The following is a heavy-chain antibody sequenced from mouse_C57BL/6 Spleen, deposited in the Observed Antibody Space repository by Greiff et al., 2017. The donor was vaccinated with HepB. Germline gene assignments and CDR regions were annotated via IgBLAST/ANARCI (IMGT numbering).Heavy chain of an antibody. CDR3: ARRKSVGNYGYFDV. CDR2: FYPGSGSI. CDR1: GYTFTEYT. V-gene: IGHV1-62-2*01. J-gene: IGHJ1*03. D-gene: IGHD1-1*01. Sequence: VKLMESGAELVKPGASVKLSCKASGYTFTEYTIHWVKQRSGQGLEWIGWFYPGSGSIKYNEKFKDKATLTADKSSSTVYMELSRLTSEDSAVYFCARRKSVGNYGYFDVWGTGTTVTVSS.